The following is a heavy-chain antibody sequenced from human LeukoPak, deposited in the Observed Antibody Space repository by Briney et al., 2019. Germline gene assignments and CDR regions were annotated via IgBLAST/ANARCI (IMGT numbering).Heavy chain of an antibody. CDR3: ARSGSSYDGSQSWFDY. CDR2: ISSGSSTI. J-gene: IGHJ4*02. Sequence: GGSLRLACAASRLTFSSYSMNWVRQAPGKGLEWISYISSGSSTIYYADSVKGRFTISRDNAKNSLYLHLSSLRAEDTAVYYCARSGSSYDGSQSWFDYWGQGTLVTVSS. V-gene: IGHV3-48*01. D-gene: IGHD3-22*01. CDR1: RLTFSSYS.